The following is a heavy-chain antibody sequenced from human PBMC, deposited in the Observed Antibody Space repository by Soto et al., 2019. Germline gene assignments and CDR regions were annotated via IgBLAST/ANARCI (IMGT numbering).Heavy chain of an antibody. CDR3: ARMRGSYDFDY. CDR1: GFTFSSYS. J-gene: IGHJ4*02. Sequence: EVQLVESGGGLVKPGGSPRLSCAASGFTFSSYSMNWVRQAPGKGLEWVSSITSSTSYIDYADSVKGRFTISRDNAKNSLYLQMNSLRAEDTAVYYCARMRGSYDFDYWGQGTLVTVSS. V-gene: IGHV3-21*01. D-gene: IGHD1-26*01. CDR2: ITSSTSYI.